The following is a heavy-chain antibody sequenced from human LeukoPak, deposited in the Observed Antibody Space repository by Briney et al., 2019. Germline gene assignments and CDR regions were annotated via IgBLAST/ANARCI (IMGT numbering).Heavy chain of an antibody. V-gene: IGHV4-39*01. CDR2: IYYSGST. Sequence: SETLSLTCTVSGGSISSSSYYWGWIRQPPGKGLEWIGSIYYSGSTYYNPSLKSRVTISVDTSKNQFSLKLSSVTAADTAVYYCARSYYDSSGSSYWGQGTLVTVSS. CDR1: GGSISSSSYY. J-gene: IGHJ4*02. CDR3: ARSYYDSSGSSY. D-gene: IGHD3-22*01.